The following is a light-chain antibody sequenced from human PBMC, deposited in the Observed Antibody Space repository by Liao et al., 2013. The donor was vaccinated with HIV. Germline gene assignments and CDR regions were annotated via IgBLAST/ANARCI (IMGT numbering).Light chain of an antibody. Sequence: SYELTQPPSVSVSPGQTATITCSGDELGDKYASWYQQKPGQSPVLVIYQDVQRPSGVPERFSGSNSDNRATLTVTGTQSVDEAAYFCQAWDGDTAVFGTGTRITVL. J-gene: IGLJ1*01. CDR2: QDV. CDR3: QAWDGDTAV. CDR1: ELGDKY. V-gene: IGLV3-1*01.